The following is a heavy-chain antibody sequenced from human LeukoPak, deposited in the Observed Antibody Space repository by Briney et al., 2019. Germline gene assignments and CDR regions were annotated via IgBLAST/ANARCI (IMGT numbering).Heavy chain of an antibody. CDR3: AKGHYYGSGSYYYYYYMGV. Sequence: GGSLRLSCAASGFTFSSYEMNWVRQAPGKGLEWVSYISSSGSTIYYADSVKGRFTISRDNAKNSLYLQMNSLRAEDTAVYYCAKGHYYGSGSYYYYYYMGVWGKGTTVTISS. D-gene: IGHD3-10*01. J-gene: IGHJ6*03. CDR1: GFTFSSYE. V-gene: IGHV3-48*03. CDR2: ISSSGSTI.